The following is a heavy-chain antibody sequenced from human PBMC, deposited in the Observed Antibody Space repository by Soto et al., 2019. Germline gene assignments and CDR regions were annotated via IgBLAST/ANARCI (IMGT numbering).Heavy chain of an antibody. J-gene: IGHJ4*02. V-gene: IGHV3-30-3*01. CDR3: ARDARGSGYYNY. CDR2: ISYDNGSNK. CDR1: GFTFSSYT. D-gene: IGHD3-22*01. Sequence: GGSLRLSCASSGFTFSSYTMHWVRQAPGKGLEWVAVISYDNGSNKYYVDSVKDRFTISRDNSKNTLYLQMDSLRPEDTAVYYFARDARGSGYYNYWGLGTLVTVSS.